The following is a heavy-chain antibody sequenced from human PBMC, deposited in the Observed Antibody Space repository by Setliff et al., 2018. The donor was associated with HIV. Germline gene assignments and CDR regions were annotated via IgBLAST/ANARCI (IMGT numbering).Heavy chain of an antibody. D-gene: IGHD3-10*01. J-gene: IGHJ6*02. CDR3: ARDTYYTLRGMDV. V-gene: IGHV3-11*04. CDR1: GFTFSDYY. CDR2: ISGSGYTI. Sequence: LSLSCAVSGFTFSDYYVAWIRQAPGKGLEWIAYISGSGYTIYYTDSVKGRFSISRDNAKNSSSLQMNNLRDDDTAVYYCARDTYYTLRGMDVWGQGTTVTVS.